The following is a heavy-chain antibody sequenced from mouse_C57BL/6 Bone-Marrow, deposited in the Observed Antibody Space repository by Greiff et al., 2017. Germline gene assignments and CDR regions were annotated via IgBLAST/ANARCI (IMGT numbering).Heavy chain of an antibody. D-gene: IGHD2-4*01. J-gene: IGHJ3*01. CDR2: INPYNGGT. V-gene: IGHV1-19*01. Sequence: VQLQQSGPVLVKPGASVKMSCKASGYTFTDYYMNWVKQSHGKSLEWIGVINPYNGGTSYNQKFKGKATLTVDKSSSTAYMELNSLTSEDSAVYYCARRGYDYDAWFAYWGQGTLVTVAA. CDR1: GYTFTDYY. CDR3: ARRGYDYDAWFAY.